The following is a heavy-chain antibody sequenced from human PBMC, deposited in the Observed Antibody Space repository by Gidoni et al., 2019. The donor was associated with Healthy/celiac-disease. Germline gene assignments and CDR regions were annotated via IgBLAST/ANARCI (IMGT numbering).Heavy chain of an antibody. J-gene: IGHJ4*02. Sequence: QVQLVASGGGVVQPGRSLRLSCAASGFTFSSYGMHWVRQAPGKGLEWVAVIWYDGSNKYYADSVKGRFTISRDNSKNTLYLQMNSLRAEDTAVYYRARGRITMVRGVIIMVHFDYWGQGTLVTVSS. V-gene: IGHV3-33*01. CDR3: ARGRITMVRGVIIMVHFDY. CDR1: GFTFSSYG. CDR2: IWYDGSNK. D-gene: IGHD3-10*01.